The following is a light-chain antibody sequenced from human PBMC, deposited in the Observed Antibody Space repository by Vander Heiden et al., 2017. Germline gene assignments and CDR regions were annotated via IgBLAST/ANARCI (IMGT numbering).Light chain of an antibody. CDR2: GNN. CDR3: NSRDTSGDHVV. V-gene: IGLV3-19*01. CDR1: SLRNYY. J-gene: IGLJ2*01. Sequence: SSELTQDPAVSVALGQTVRITCQGDSLRNYYASWYLHKPGQAPVLVIYGNNNRPSGIPGRFSGSSSGETTSLAIPGAQAGDEAEYYCNSRDTSGDHVVFGGGTKLTVL.